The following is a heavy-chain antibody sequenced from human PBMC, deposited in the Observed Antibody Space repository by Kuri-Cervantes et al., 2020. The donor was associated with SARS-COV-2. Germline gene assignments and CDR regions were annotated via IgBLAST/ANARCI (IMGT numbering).Heavy chain of an antibody. V-gene: IGHV4-38-2*01. CDR1: GYSISSGYY. CDR3: ARFFDY. Sequence: SETLSLTCAVSGYSISSGYYWGWIRQPPGKGLGWIGSIYHSGSTYYNPSLTSRVTISVDTSKNQFSLKLSSVTAADTAVYYCARFFDYWGQGTLVTVSS. J-gene: IGHJ4*02. CDR2: IYHSGST.